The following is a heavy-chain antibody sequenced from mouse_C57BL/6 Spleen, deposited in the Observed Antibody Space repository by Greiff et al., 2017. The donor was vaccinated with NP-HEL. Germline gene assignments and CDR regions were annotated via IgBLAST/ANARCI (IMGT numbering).Heavy chain of an antibody. D-gene: IGHD2-2*01. CDR3: ARHDFRYGYDYAMDY. CDR1: GFSLTSYG. J-gene: IGHJ4*01. V-gene: IGHV2-6-1*01. CDR2: IWSDGST. Sequence: VKLQESGPGLVAPSQSLSITCTVSGFSLTSYGVHWVRQPPGKGLEWLVVIWSDGSTTYNSALKSRLSISKDNSKSQVFLKMNSLQTDDTAMYYCARHDFRYGYDYAMDYWGQGTSVTVSS.